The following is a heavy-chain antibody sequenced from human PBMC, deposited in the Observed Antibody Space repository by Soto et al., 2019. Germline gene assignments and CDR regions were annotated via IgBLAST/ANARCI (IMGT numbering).Heavy chain of an antibody. CDR3: KGLAAAGTSEWFDP. V-gene: IGHV4-39*01. J-gene: IGHJ5*02. CDR1: GGSISSSSYY. CDR2: IYYSGST. D-gene: IGHD6-13*01. Sequence: SETLSLTCTVSGGSISSSSYYWGWIRQPPGKGLEWIGSIYYSGSTYYNPSLKSRVTISVDTSKNQFSLKLSSVTAADTAVYYCKGLAAAGTSEWFDPWGQGTLVTVSS.